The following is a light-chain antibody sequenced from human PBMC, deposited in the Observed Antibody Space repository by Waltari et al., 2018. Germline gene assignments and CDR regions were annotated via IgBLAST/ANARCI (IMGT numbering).Light chain of an antibody. CDR2: KAS. CDR1: QSISTW. J-gene: IGKJ1*01. V-gene: IGKV1-5*03. CDR3: QQYTGPWT. Sequence: DIQMTQSPSTLSASVGDRVTITCRASQSISTWLAWYQQKPGKAPKLLIYKASRLEGGVPSRFSGSGSGTEFTLTISSLQPDDFVTYYCQQYTGPWTFGQGTKVEIK.